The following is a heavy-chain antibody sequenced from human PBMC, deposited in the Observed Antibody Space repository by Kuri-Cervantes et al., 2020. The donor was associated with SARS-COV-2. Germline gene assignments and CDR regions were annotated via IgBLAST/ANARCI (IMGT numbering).Heavy chain of an antibody. V-gene: IGHV3-11*01. D-gene: IGHD3-22*01. CDR3: ARDYYYDSSIHFDY. Sequence: GGSLRLSCALYGGLFSGYYWSWIRQAPGKGLEWISYISSSGSTIYYADSVKGRFTISRDNAKNSLYLQMNSLRAEDTAVYYCARDYYYDSSIHFDYWGQGTPVTVSS. CDR1: GGLFSGYY. CDR2: ISSSGSTI. J-gene: IGHJ4*02.